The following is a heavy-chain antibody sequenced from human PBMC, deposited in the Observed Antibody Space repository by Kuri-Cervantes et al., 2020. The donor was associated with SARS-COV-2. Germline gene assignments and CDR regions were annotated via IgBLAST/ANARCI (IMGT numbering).Heavy chain of an antibody. CDR1: GYTFTGYY. Sequence: ASVKVSCKASGYTFTGYYMHWVRQAPGQGLEWMGWINPNSGETNYAQKFQGWVTMTRDTSISTVYMELSWLRSDDTAVYYCARSTPLRRLVVISQGGAFDIWGQGTMVTVSS. J-gene: IGHJ3*02. D-gene: IGHD3-22*01. V-gene: IGHV1-2*04. CDR2: INPNSGET. CDR3: ARSTPLRRLVVISQGGAFDI.